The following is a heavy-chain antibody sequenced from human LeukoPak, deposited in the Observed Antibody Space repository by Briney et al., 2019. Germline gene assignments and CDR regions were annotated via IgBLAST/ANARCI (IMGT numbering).Heavy chain of an antibody. V-gene: IGHV3-72*01. CDR3: VRDSGTYQLDY. D-gene: IGHD1-26*01. CDR1: GFAVSDHY. Sequence: GGSLRLSCAASGFAVSDHYMDWVRQAPGKGLEWVGRIRNKADSYTTAYAASVKGRFIVSRDDSRSSLYLQMNSLKIEDTAVYYCVRDSGTYQLDYWGQGTLVTVSS. J-gene: IGHJ4*02. CDR2: IRNKADSYTT.